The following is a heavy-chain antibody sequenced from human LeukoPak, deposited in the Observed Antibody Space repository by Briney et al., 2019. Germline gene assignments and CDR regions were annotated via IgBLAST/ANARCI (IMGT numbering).Heavy chain of an antibody. Sequence: GGSLRLSCAASGFTFSSYAMSWVRQAPGKGLEWVSAISGSGGSTFYTDSVKGRFTISRDDGKNTLYLHMNSLRDDDTAVYYCATDQRYAFDYWGQGILVTVSS. V-gene: IGHV3-23*01. CDR2: ISGSGGST. CDR3: ATDQRYAFDY. J-gene: IGHJ4*02. CDR1: GFTFSSYA. D-gene: IGHD3-9*01.